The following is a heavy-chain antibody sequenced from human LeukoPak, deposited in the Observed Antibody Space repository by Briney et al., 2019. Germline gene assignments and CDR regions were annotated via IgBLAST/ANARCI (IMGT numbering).Heavy chain of an antibody. J-gene: IGHJ4*02. CDR2: IYDNGSA. Sequence: SETLSLTCTVSGGSISSYQWSWIRQPPGKGLEWIGNIYDNGSANYNPSLKSRVVISVDTSRNQISLNLTPVTAADTAVYYCARVGVDYSGNVLKYFFDYWGQGTLVTVSS. D-gene: IGHD4-23*01. CDR3: ARVGVDYSGNVLKYFFDY. CDR1: GGSISSYQ. V-gene: IGHV4-59*01.